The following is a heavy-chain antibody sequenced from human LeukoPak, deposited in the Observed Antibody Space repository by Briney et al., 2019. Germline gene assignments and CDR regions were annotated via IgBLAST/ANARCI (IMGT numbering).Heavy chain of an antibody. V-gene: IGHV3-74*01. CDR3: ARAADYRIDY. CDR1: GFTFSTYW. D-gene: IGHD4-11*01. Sequence: GGSLRLSCAAFGFTFSTYWMYWVRQGPGKGLVWVSSINSDGSSTRYADSVRGRFTISRDNAKNTLYLQMNSLRVEDTAVYYCARAADYRIDYWGQGTQVTVSS. J-gene: IGHJ4*02. CDR2: INSDGSST.